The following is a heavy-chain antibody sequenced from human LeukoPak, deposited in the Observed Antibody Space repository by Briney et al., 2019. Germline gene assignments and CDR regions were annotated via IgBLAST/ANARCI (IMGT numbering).Heavy chain of an antibody. CDR3: ARVKGALSLYYYMDV. V-gene: IGHV1-69*06. J-gene: IGHJ6*03. CDR2: IIPIFGTA. Sequence: ASVKVSCKASGGTFSSYAISWVRQAPGQGLEWMGGIIPIFGTANYAQKFQGRVTITADKSTSTAYMELSSLRSEDTAVYYCARVKGALSLYYYMDVWGKGTTVTISS. D-gene: IGHD3-16*02. CDR1: GGTFSSYA.